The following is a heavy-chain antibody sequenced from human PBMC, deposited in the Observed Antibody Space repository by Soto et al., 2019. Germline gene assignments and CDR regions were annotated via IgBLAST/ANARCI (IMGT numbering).Heavy chain of an antibody. J-gene: IGHJ6*02. CDR2: ISSSSSYI. D-gene: IGHD1-26*01. Sequence: PGVPLRLSWAAFGFKCSSYSRNWVSQAPGKGLEWVSSISSSSSYIYYADSVKGRFTISRDNAKNSLYLQMNSLRAEDTAVYYCARDPKGGSYYHDYYSGMDVWGQGTTVTGSS. V-gene: IGHV3-21*01. CDR1: GFKCSSYS. CDR3: ARDPKGGSYYHDYYSGMDV.